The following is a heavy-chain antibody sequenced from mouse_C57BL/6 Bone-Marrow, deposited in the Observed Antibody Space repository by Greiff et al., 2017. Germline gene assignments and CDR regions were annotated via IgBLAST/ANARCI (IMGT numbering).Heavy chain of an antibody. CDR3: AREYYGSSSWYFDV. J-gene: IGHJ1*03. CDR1: GYTFTSYW. Sequence: VQLQQPGAELVRPGSSVKLSCKASGYTFTSYWMHWVKQRPIQGLEWIGNIDPSDSETHYNQKFKDKATLTGDKSSSTAYMQLSSLTAEDSAVYYCAREYYGSSSWYFDVWGTGTTVTVSS. V-gene: IGHV1-52*01. D-gene: IGHD1-1*01. CDR2: IDPSDSET.